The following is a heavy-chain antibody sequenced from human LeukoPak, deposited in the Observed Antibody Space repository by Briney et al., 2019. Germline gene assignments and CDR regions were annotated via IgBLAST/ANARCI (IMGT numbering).Heavy chain of an antibody. V-gene: IGHV1-69*06. D-gene: IGHD6-13*01. CDR2: IIPIFGTA. Sequence: SVKVSCKASGGTFSSYAISWVRQAPGQGLEWMGGIIPIFGTANYAQKFQGRVTITADKSTSTAYMELSSLRSEDTAVYYCARRVRQRVQTLNWFDPWGQGTLVTVSS. CDR1: GGTFSSYA. J-gene: IGHJ5*02. CDR3: ARRVRQRVQTLNWFDP.